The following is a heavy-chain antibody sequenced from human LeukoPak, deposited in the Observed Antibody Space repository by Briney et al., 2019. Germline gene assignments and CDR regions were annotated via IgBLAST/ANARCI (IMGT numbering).Heavy chain of an antibody. CDR1: GGTFSSNA. D-gene: IGHD5-12*01. V-gene: IGHV1-69*06. CDR3: TKGHLGDGYDRPSAFDI. J-gene: IGHJ3*02. CDR2: IIPIFRTT. Sequence: SVKVSCKAPGGTFSSNAITWVRQAPGQGLEWMGGIIPIFRTTNYAQKFQGRVTITADKSTSTAYMELSSLRSEDTAVYYCTKGHLGDGYDRPSAFDIWGQGTMVTVSS.